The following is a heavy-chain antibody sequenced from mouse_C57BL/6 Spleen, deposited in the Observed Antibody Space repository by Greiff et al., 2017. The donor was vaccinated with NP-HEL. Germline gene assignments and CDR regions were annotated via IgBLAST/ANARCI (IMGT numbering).Heavy chain of an antibody. CDR1: GFTFTDYY. J-gene: IGHJ4*01. Sequence: EVKLVESGGGLVQPGGSLSLSCAASGFTFTDYYMSWVRQPPGKALEWLGFIRNKANGYTTEYSASVKGRFTISRDNSQSILYLQMNALRAEDSATYYCARSGYDSTMDYWGQGTSVTVSS. V-gene: IGHV7-3*01. CDR2: IRNKANGYTT. CDR3: ARSGYDSTMDY. D-gene: IGHD2-4*01.